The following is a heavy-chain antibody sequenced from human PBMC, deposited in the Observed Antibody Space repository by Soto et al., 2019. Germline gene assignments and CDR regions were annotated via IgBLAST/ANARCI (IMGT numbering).Heavy chain of an antibody. CDR1: GFTFDDYA. J-gene: IGHJ6*03. CDR2: ISWNSGSI. Sequence: GGSLRLSCAASGFTFDDYAMHWVRQAPGKGLEWVSGISWNSGSIGYADSVKGRFTISRDNAKNSLYLQMNSLRAEDTALYYCAKVLAPYYYYYYIDVWGKGTTVTVSS. V-gene: IGHV3-9*01. CDR3: AKVLAPYYYYYYIDV. D-gene: IGHD2-15*01.